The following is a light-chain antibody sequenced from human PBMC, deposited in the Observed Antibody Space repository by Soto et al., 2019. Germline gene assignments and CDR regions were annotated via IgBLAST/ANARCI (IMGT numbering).Light chain of an antibody. Sequence: QSALTQPRSVSGSPGQSVTISCTGTSSDVGGYNYLSWHQQQPSKAPKLMIYDVSKPPSGVPDRFSGSKSGNTASLTISGLQAEDEANYYCCSYAGSYIHVIFGEGTKLTVL. CDR1: SSDVGGYNY. V-gene: IGLV2-11*01. J-gene: IGLJ2*01. CDR2: DVS. CDR3: CSYAGSYIHVI.